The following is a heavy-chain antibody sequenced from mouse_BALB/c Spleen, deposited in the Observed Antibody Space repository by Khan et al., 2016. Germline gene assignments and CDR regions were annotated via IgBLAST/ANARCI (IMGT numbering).Heavy chain of an antibody. V-gene: IGHV9-3-1*01. D-gene: IGHD1-1*01. CDR2: INTYSGES. CDR1: GYTFTNYG. CDR3: AKYRYYYDSSWYCDG. J-gene: IGHJ1*01. Sequence: QIQLVQSGPELKRPGKTVKISCKASGYTFTNYGMNWVKQAPGKGLKWMGWINTYSGESTYADDFKGRFAFSLETSANPAYLLINHLKNEETDTYAWAKYRYYYDSSWYCDGWGPGTTVTVSS.